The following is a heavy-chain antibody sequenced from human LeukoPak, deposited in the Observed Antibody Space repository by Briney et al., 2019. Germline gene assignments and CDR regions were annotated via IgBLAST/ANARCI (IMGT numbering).Heavy chain of an antibody. Sequence: GGSLRLSCAASGFTFSNYWMHWVRQAPGKGLVWVSRINSDGSSRNYADSVEGRFTISRDNAKNTLYLQMNSLRAEDTAVYYCASASSHRIAAGGDYWGQGTLVTVSS. CDR2: INSDGSSR. CDR3: ASASSHRIAAGGDY. CDR1: GFTFSNYW. V-gene: IGHV3-74*01. D-gene: IGHD6-13*01. J-gene: IGHJ4*02.